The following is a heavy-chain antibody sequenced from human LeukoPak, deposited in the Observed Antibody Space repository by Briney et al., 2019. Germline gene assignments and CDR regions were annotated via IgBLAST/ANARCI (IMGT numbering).Heavy chain of an antibody. CDR3: AKVGNGPEDQYQEQEGVPLDWYFDL. D-gene: IGHD2-2*01. V-gene: IGHV3-23*01. J-gene: IGHJ2*01. Sequence: GGSLRLSCAASGFTFSSYAMSWVRQAPGKGLEWVSAISGSGGSTYYADSVKGRFTISRDNSKNTLYLQMNSLRAKDTAVYYCAKVGNGPEDQYQEQEGVPLDWYFDLWGRGTLVTVSS. CDR2: ISGSGGST. CDR1: GFTFSSYA.